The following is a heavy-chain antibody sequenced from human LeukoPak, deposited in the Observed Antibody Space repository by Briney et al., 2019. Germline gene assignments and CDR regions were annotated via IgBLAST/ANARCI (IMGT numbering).Heavy chain of an antibody. Sequence: PSETLSLTCAVFGGSFSGYYWTWIRQPPGKGLEWIGEINHGGSTTYNPSLKSRVTISVDTSKNQCSLKLSSVTAADTAVYYCAGYYYGSENYHNHPNFDYWGQGTLSPSPQ. V-gene: IGHV4-34*01. CDR1: GGSFSGYY. CDR3: AGYYYGSENYHNHPNFDY. J-gene: IGHJ4*02. D-gene: IGHD3-10*01. CDR2: INHGGST.